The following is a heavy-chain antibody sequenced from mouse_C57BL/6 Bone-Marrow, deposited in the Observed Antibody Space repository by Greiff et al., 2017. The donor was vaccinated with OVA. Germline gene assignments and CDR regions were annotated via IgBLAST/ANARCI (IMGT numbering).Heavy chain of an antibody. CDR1: GYAFSSSW. CDR2: IYPGDGDT. Sequence: VKLVESGPELVKPGASVKISCKASGYAFSSSWMNWVKQRPGKGLEWIGRIYPGDGDTNYNGKFKGKATLTADKSSSTAYMQLSSLTSEDSAVYFCARRDYGGRGLWYFDVWGTGTTVTVSS. CDR3: ARRDYGGRGLWYFDV. V-gene: IGHV1-82*01. J-gene: IGHJ1*03. D-gene: IGHD1-1*02.